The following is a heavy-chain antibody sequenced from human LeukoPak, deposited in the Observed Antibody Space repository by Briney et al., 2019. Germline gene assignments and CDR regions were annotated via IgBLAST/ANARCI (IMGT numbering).Heavy chain of an antibody. CDR2: INPNSGGT. J-gene: IGHJ4*02. CDR3: ARDLELISGVDY. V-gene: IGHV1-2*02. Sequence: ASVTVSCKASGYTFTGYYMHWVRQAPGQGLEWMGWINPNSGGTNYAKKFQGRVTMTRDTSISTAYMELSRLRSNDAAVYYCARDLELISGVDYWGQGTLVTVSS. D-gene: IGHD1-7*01. CDR1: GYTFTGYY.